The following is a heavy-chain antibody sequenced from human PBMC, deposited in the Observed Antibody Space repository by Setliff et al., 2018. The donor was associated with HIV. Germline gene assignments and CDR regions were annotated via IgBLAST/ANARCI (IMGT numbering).Heavy chain of an antibody. V-gene: IGHV4-39*02. D-gene: IGHD6-19*01. Sequence: SETLSLTCSVSGGSISSSNYYWGWIRQPPGKRLEWIGSIYHSWSTYYNPSLKSRVTISVDTSKNYFSLKLTSVTAADTAVYYCASPFGAVAGTMDVWGKGTAVT. J-gene: IGHJ6*03. CDR1: GGSISSSNYY. CDR3: ASPFGAVAGTMDV. CDR2: IYHSWST.